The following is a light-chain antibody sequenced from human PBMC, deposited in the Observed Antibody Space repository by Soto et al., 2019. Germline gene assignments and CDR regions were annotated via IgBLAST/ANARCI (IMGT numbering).Light chain of an antibody. V-gene: IGKV1D-12*01. CDR1: QGISTW. CDR2: GAS. J-gene: IGKJ5*01. CDR3: QHTDTFVSIN. Sequence: DIQMTQSPSSVSASVGDTVTITCRASQGISTWLGWYQQKPGRAPKPLIFGASNLQSGGPSRFRGCVSGTVLSLTNNYLPPEGFATYYCQHTDTFVSINLGQGSRV.